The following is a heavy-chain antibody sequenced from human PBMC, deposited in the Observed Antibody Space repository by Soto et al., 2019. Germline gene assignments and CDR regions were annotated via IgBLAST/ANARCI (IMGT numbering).Heavy chain of an antibody. CDR2: IKQDGSEK. Sequence: GGSLRLSCAASGFTFSSYWMSWVRQAPGKGLEWVANIKQDGSEKYYVDSVKGRFTISRDNAKNSLYLQMNSLRAEDTAVYYCARRKTTAAPRVFRAYYYYMDVWGKGTTVTVSS. CDR3: ARRKTTAAPRVFRAYYYYMDV. CDR1: GFTFSSYW. V-gene: IGHV3-7*01. D-gene: IGHD4-17*01. J-gene: IGHJ6*03.